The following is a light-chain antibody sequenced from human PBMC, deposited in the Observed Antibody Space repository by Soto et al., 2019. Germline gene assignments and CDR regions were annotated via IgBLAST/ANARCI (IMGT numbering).Light chain of an antibody. J-gene: IGLJ1*01. CDR2: DDN. V-gene: IGLV1-51*01. CDR1: SSNIGGNS. Sequence: SVLTQPRSVSGSPGQKVTISCSGSSSNIGGNSVSWYQQLPGTAPKLLIYDDNKRPSGIPDRFSGSKSGTSATLGITGFQTGDEADYYCGSWDSSLSAYVFGTGTKVTV. CDR3: GSWDSSLSAYV.